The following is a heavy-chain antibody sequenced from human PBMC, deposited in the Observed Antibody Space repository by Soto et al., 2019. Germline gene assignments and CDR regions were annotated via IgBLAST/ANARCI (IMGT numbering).Heavy chain of an antibody. Sequence: GESLKISCKGSGYSFTSYWISWVRQMPGKGLEWMGRIDPSDSYTNYSPSFQGHVTISADKSISTAYLQWSSLKASDTAMYYCARRRYCSGGSCWGFGYWGQGTLVTVSS. CDR3: ARRRYCSGGSCWGFGY. J-gene: IGHJ4*02. CDR1: GYSFTSYW. V-gene: IGHV5-10-1*01. CDR2: IDPSDSYT. D-gene: IGHD2-15*01.